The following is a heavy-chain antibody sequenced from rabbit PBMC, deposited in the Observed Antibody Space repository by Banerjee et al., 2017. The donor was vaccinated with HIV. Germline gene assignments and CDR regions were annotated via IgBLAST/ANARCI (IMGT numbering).Heavy chain of an antibody. J-gene: IGHJ6*01. CDR2: IYAGGSGST. D-gene: IGHD8-1*01. CDR3: ARDAGSSYYPLKL. CDR1: GFTLSSYW. V-gene: IGHV1S45*01. Sequence: QEQLEESGGGLVKPEGSLTLTCTASGFTLSSYWICWVRQAPGKGPEWIACIYAGGSGSTYYASWAEGRFTISKTSSTTVTLQMTSLTAADTATYFCARDAGSSYYPLKLWGQGTLVTVS.